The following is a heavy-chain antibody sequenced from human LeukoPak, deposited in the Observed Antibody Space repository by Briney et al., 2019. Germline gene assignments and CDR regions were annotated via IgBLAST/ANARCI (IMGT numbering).Heavy chain of an antibody. J-gene: IGHJ5*02. Sequence: SETLSLTCTVSGYSISSGYYWGWIRQPPGKGLEWIGCIFRSGYTYHNPSLKSRVTLSLDTSKIQFSLRLSSVTAADTAVYYCAREGSYYYGSGSPSWGQGTLVTVSS. V-gene: IGHV4-38-2*02. CDR3: AREGSYYYGSGSPS. CDR1: GYSISSGYY. D-gene: IGHD3-10*01. CDR2: IFRSGYT.